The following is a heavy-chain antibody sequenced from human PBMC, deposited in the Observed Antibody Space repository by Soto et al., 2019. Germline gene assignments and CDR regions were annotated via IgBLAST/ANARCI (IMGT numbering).Heavy chain of an antibody. V-gene: IGHV1-3*01. CDR3: TRGVGLYSNYAY. J-gene: IGHJ4*02. Sequence: QVQLVQSGAEVKKPGASVKVSCKASGYTFTSYAMHWVRQAPGQRLEWMGWINAGNGNTKYSQKFQGRVTITRDTSASTTYRELISLRSADTAVYYCTRGVGLYSNYAYWGQGTLVTVSS. CDR1: GYTFTSYA. CDR2: INAGNGNT. D-gene: IGHD2-2*02.